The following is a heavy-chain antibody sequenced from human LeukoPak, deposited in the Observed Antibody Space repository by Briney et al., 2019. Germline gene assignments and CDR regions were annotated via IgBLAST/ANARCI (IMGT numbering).Heavy chain of an antibody. D-gene: IGHD6-13*01. CDR1: GYTFTGYY. V-gene: IGHV1-2*02. CDR3: ARARTPGIAADPFDY. J-gene: IGHJ4*02. Sequence: ASVKVSCKASGYTFTGYYMHWVRQAPGQGLEWMGWINPNSGGTNYAQKFQGRVTMTRDTSISTAYMELSRLRSDDTAVYYRARARTPGIAADPFDYWGQGTLVTVSS. CDR2: INPNSGGT.